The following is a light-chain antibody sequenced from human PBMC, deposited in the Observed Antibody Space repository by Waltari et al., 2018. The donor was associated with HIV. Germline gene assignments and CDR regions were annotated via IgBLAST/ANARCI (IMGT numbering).Light chain of an antibody. CDR3: QQYGGSPPMN. CDR2: GAS. J-gene: IGKJ5*01. CDR1: QTVTSNY. V-gene: IGKV3-20*01. Sequence: EIVLTQSPDTLSLSPGERPTLSCRASQTVTSNYLPGYQQTPGQAPRLLIYGASTRATGIPDRFSGSGSGTDFTLTISRLEPEDFAVYYCQQYGGSPPMNVGQGTRLEIK.